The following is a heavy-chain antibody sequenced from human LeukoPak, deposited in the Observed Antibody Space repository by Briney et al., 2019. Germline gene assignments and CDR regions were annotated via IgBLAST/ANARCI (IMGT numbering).Heavy chain of an antibody. CDR2: ISSSGSTI. Sequence: GGSLRLSCAASGFTFSIHVMSWVRQAPGKGLEWVSYISSSGSTIYYADSVKGRFTISRDNAKNSLYLQMNILRAEDTAVYYCARDCGGGSCYGPYDAFDIWGQETMVTVSS. J-gene: IGHJ3*02. CDR3: ARDCGGGSCYGPYDAFDI. V-gene: IGHV3-48*03. D-gene: IGHD2-15*01. CDR1: GFTFSIHV.